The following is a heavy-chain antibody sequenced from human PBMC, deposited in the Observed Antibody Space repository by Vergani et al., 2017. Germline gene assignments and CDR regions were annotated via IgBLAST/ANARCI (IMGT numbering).Heavy chain of an antibody. CDR3: ARGRGDNWYFAL. J-gene: IGHJ2*01. CDR1: GGSMNSGDYY. D-gene: IGHD3-10*01. V-gene: IGHV4-30-4*08. Sequence: QMQLQESGPGLLRPSQTLSLTCTVSGGSMNSGDYYWSWIRQSPGKGLEWIGYIFYTGITDFNPSLKSRVALSVDTSKNQFSLKMTSVTAADTAVYYCARGRGDNWYFALWGRGTLVTVSS. CDR2: IFYTGIT.